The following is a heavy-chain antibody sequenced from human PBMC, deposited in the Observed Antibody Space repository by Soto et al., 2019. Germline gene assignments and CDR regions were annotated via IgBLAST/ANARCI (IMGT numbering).Heavy chain of an antibody. V-gene: IGHV4-4*07. CDR3: ARGQRFSDWFDP. J-gene: IGHJ5*02. CDR1: GGTISGYY. CDR2: IYSSGNT. D-gene: IGHD3-3*01. Sequence: PSETLSLTCSVSGGTISGYYWTWIRQPAGKGLEWIGHIYSSGNTKYNPSLQSRVTMSLDTSNNQFSLRLTSVTAADTAVYYCARGQRFSDWFDPWGQGTLVT.